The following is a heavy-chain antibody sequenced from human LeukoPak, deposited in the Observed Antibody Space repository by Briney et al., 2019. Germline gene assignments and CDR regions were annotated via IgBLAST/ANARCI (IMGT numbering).Heavy chain of an antibody. V-gene: IGHV3-74*01. J-gene: IGHJ4*02. D-gene: IGHD4-17*01. Sequence: GGSLRLSCAASGFTFSSYWMHWVRQAPGKGLVWVSRINTDGSSTSYADSVKGRFTISRDNAKNTLYLQMNSLRAEDTAVYYCARDREYYGDPYYFDYWGQGTLVTVSS. CDR2: INTDGSST. CDR1: GFTFSSYW. CDR3: ARDREYYGDPYYFDY.